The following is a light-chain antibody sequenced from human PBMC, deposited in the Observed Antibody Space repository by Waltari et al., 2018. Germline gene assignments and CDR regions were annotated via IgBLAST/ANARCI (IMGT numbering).Light chain of an antibody. V-gene: IGKV3-20*01. Sequence: EIVLTQSPGTLSLSPGERATLSCRASQSVKDNYLSWFQQKGVQAPRLRFFGSFDRATGTPDRFSASGSGTEFTLTISRLEPEDFAVYYCQQYGTSPWTFGHGTRV. CDR3: QQYGTSPWT. CDR1: QSVKDNY. CDR2: GSF. J-gene: IGKJ1*01.